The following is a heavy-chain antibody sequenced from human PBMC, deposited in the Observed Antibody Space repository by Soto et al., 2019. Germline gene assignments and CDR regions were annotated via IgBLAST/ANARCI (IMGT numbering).Heavy chain of an antibody. V-gene: IGHV3-48*01. Sequence: EVQLVESGGGLVQPGGSLRLSCAASDFTFSSYSMNWVRQAPGKGLEWVSYISSSSSTIYYADSVKGRFTISRDNAKNSLYLQMNSLRAEDTAVYYCARAALYNWNDVSWFDPWGQGTLVTFSS. CDR3: ARAALYNWNDVSWFDP. D-gene: IGHD1-1*01. J-gene: IGHJ5*02. CDR2: ISSSSSTI. CDR1: DFTFSSYS.